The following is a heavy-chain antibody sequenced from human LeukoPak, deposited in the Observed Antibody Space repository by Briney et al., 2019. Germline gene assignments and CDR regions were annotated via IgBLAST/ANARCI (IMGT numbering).Heavy chain of an antibody. J-gene: IGHJ4*02. D-gene: IGHD3-22*01. CDR1: GYTFSSHA. CDR3: ARDKIVGLRRYFDY. Sequence: APVKVSCKASGYTFSSHAMIWVRQAPGQGLEWMGWISAYNGNTNYAQKLQGRVTMTTDTSTTTAYMELRSLRSDDTAVYYCARDKIVGLRRYFDYWGQGTLVTVSS. CDR2: ISAYNGNT. V-gene: IGHV1-18*04.